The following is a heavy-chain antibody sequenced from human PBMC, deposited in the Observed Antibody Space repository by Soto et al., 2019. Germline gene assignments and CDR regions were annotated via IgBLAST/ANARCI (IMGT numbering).Heavy chain of an antibody. J-gene: IGHJ2*01. CDR1: GFTFINYA. Sequence: EEQLLESGGGLVQPGGSLRLSCEASGFTFINYAMNWVRQAPGKGLEWVSGTSGGGDVAFYADSVKGRFTISRDNNKNTMELQRNSLRVEDTALSYCVKKTMCTVLNPFYWHIELRGRGILVTVSS. V-gene: IGHV3-23*01. CDR2: TSGGGDVA. CDR3: VKKTMCTVLNPFYWHIEL. D-gene: IGHD4-17*01.